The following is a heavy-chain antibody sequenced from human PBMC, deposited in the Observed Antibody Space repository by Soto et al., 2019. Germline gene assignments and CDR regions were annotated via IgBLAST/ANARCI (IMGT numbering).Heavy chain of an antibody. Sequence: PGESLKISCNVSGFSLNTYWIGWARQKPGKGLEWMGSIFPGDSDTRYSPSFQGQVIISADRSISTAYLQWRSLKASDTAIYYCARLPATIKHDTFDFWGQGTMVTVSS. CDR3: ARLPATIKHDTFDF. CDR1: GFSLNTYW. CDR2: IFPGDSDT. J-gene: IGHJ3*01. D-gene: IGHD2-2*02. V-gene: IGHV5-51*01.